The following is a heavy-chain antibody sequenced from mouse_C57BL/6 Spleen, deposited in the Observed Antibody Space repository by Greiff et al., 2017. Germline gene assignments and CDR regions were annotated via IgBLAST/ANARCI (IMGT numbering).Heavy chain of an antibody. CDR3: ASPYYYGSREYYFDY. Sequence: VKLQQPGAELVKPGASVKMSCKASGYTFTSYWITWVKQRPGQGLEWIGDIYPGSGSTNYNEKFKSKATLTVDTSSSTAYMQLSSLTSEDSAVYYCASPYYYGSREYYFDYWGQGTTLTVSS. CDR1: GYTFTSYW. D-gene: IGHD1-1*01. J-gene: IGHJ2*01. V-gene: IGHV1-55*01. CDR2: IYPGSGST.